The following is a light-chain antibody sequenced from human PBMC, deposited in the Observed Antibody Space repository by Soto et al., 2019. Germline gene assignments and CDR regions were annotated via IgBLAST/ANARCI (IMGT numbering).Light chain of an antibody. CDR1: SSDVGGYNF. J-gene: IGLJ2*01. V-gene: IGLV2-14*03. Sequence: QSALTQPASVSGSPGQSITISCTGTSSDVGGYNFVSWYQQHPGKAPRLMIFDVNNRPSGVSTRFSGSKSGNTASLTISGLQAEDEADYYCCSYSGSNTIVVFGGGTKLNVL. CDR3: CSYSGSNTIVV. CDR2: DVN.